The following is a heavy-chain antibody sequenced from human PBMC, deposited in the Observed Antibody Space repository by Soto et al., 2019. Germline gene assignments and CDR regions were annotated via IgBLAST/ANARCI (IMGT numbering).Heavy chain of an antibody. D-gene: IGHD2-2*01. CDR3: ARDNCISTSCYSYYYYGMDV. Sequence: PGGSLRLSCAASGFSFSSYGMHWVRQAPGKGLEWVAVISYDGSNKYYSDSVKGRFTISGDNSKNTLFLQMNSLRAEDTAVYYCARDNCISTSCYSYYYYGMDVWGQGTTVTVSS. V-gene: IGHV3-30*03. J-gene: IGHJ6*02. CDR2: ISYDGSNK. CDR1: GFSFSSYG.